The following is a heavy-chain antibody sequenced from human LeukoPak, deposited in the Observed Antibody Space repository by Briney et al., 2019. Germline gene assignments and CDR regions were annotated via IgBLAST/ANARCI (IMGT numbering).Heavy chain of an antibody. CDR3: AKAGSYGYFGMTKYFDY. J-gene: IGHJ4*02. V-gene: IGHV3-23*01. CDR2: ISGGGETT. CDR1: GFTFNNYA. Sequence: GGSLRLSCAASGFTFNNYAMNWVRQARGKGLEWVSSISGGGETTYYADSAKGRFTISRDNSKNTLYLQMNSLRAEDTAVYYCAKAGSYGYFGMTKYFDYWGQGTLVTVSS. D-gene: IGHD5-18*01.